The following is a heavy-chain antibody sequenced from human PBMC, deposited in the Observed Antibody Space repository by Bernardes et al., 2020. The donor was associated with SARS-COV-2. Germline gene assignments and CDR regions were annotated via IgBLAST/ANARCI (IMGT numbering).Heavy chain of an antibody. J-gene: IGHJ4*02. CDR1: GGSISSSSYY. V-gene: IGHV4-39*02. Sequence: SETLSLTCTVSGGSISSSSYYWGWIRQPPGKGLEWIGSIYYSGSTYYNPSLKSRVTISVDTSKNQYFLKLSSVTAADTAVYYCARDPAVAGTSYFDYWGQGTLVTVSS. CDR2: IYYSGST. CDR3: ARDPAVAGTSYFDY. D-gene: IGHD6-19*01.